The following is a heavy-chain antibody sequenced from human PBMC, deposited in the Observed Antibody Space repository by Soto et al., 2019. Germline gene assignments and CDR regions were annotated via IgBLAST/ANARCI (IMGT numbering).Heavy chain of an antibody. V-gene: IGHV3-23*05. J-gene: IGHJ4*02. CDR3: ASWREGYHYFNY. CDR1: GFPLSNYA. CDR2: DNTRDYRT. D-gene: IGHD2-15*01. Sequence: GGSLRLSCAVSGFPLSNYAMTWVRHSPRKGLEWVASDNTRDYRTFYADSVEGRFTISRDNRKNMLYLQLTSLTVDDTGVYYCASWREGYHYFNYWGQGALVTVSS.